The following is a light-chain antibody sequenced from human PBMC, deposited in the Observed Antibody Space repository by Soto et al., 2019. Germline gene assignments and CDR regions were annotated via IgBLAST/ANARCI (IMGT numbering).Light chain of an antibody. CDR3: QQYGSSPLT. J-gene: IGKJ4*01. CDR1: QSVRSSY. CDR2: GAS. Sequence: EIVCTQSPGALSLSPVERATLSWMGSQSVRSSYLAWYQQKPGQAPRLLIYGASSRATGIPDRFSGSGSGTDFTLTISRLEPEDFAVYYCQQYGSSPLTFGGGTKVDI. V-gene: IGKV3-20*01.